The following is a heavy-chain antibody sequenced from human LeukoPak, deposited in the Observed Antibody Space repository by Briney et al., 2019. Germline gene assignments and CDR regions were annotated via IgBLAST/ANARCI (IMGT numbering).Heavy chain of an antibody. Sequence: PGGSLRLSCVASGFTFSNYAMSWVRQAPGKGLEWVSAISGSGDRTYYADSVKGRFTISRDNSKNTLYLQMNGLRAEDTAVYYCAKVSQPQPYYYDNSGYYPDYWGQGTLVTVSS. V-gene: IGHV3-23*01. D-gene: IGHD3-22*01. J-gene: IGHJ4*02. CDR1: GFTFSNYA. CDR2: ISGSGDRT. CDR3: AKVSQPQPYYYDNSGYYPDY.